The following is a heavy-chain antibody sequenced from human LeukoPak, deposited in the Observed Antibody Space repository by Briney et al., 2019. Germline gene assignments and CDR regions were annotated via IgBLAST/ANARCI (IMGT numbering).Heavy chain of an antibody. CDR1: GGSIRSYY. D-gene: IGHD6-13*01. CDR3: ARDHDSWRSDY. Sequence: PSETLSLTCTVSGGSIRSYYWSWIRQPAGKGLEWIGRIYTSGSTNYNPSLNSRVTMSVDTSKNQFSLKLSSVTAADTAVYYCARDHDSWRSDYWGQGTLVTVSS. CDR2: IYTSGST. J-gene: IGHJ4*02. V-gene: IGHV4-4*07.